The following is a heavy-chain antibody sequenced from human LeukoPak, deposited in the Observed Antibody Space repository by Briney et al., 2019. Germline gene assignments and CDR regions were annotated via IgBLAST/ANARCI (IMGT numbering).Heavy chain of an antibody. CDR2: ISYDGSNK. J-gene: IGHJ6*02. Sequence: SGRSLRLSCAASGFTFSNYAIHWVRQAPGKGLEWVAVISYDGSNKYYADSVKGRFTISRDNSKNALYLQMNSLRAEDTAVYYCARSKYSSSWSDYYYYGMDVWGQGTSVTVSS. D-gene: IGHD6-13*01. V-gene: IGHV3-30-3*01. CDR1: GFTFSNYA. CDR3: ARSKYSSSWSDYYYYGMDV.